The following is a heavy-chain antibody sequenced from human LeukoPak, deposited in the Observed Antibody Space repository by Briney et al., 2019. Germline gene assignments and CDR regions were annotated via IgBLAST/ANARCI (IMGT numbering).Heavy chain of an antibody. J-gene: IGHJ6*03. V-gene: IGHV4-38-2*01. Sequence: SETLSLTCAVSGYSISSGYYWGWIRQPPGKGLEWIGSIYHSGSTYYNPSLKSRVTISVDTSKNQFSLKLSSVTAADTVVYYCARRYCSSTSCRQYYYYYCYMDVWGKGTTVTVSS. D-gene: IGHD2-2*01. CDR1: GYSISSGYY. CDR3: ARRYCSSTSCRQYYYYYCYMDV. CDR2: IYHSGST.